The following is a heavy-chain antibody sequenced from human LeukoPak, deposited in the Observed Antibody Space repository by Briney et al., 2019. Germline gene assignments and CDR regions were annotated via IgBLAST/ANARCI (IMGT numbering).Heavy chain of an antibody. CDR2: ISSSGSTK. V-gene: IGHV3-48*03. CDR1: GLTFSSYE. CDR3: ARDKAPYCSGGSCYSHYYYMDV. D-gene: IGHD2-15*01. J-gene: IGHJ6*03. Sequence: GGSLRLSCAASGLTFSSYEMNWVRQAPGKGLEWVSYISSSGSTKYYADSVKGRFTISRDNAKNSLYLQMNSLRAEDTAVYYCARDKAPYCSGGSCYSHYYYMDVWGKGTTVSVSS.